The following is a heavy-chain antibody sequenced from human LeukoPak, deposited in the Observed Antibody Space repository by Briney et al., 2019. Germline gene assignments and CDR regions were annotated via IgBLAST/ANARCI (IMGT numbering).Heavy chain of an antibody. Sequence: SETLSLTCTVSGGSISSGDYYWSWIRQPPGKGLEWIGSIYYSGSTYYNPSLKSRVTISVDTSKNQFSLKLSSVTAADTAVYYCARGSFGSSFDYWGQGTLVTVSS. D-gene: IGHD6-6*01. CDR3: ARGSFGSSFDY. CDR1: GGSISSGDYY. V-gene: IGHV4-39*07. CDR2: IYYSGST. J-gene: IGHJ4*02.